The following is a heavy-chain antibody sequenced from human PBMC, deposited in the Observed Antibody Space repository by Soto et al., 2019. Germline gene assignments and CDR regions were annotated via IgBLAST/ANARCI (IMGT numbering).Heavy chain of an antibody. V-gene: IGHV4-59*08. CDR1: GGSFSSYY. CDR2: IYYSGIT. CDR3: ARQSTKSGYYMGSLDP. D-gene: IGHD3-3*01. J-gene: IGHJ5*02. Sequence: SETLSLTCAVYGGSFSSYYWNWIRQPPGKGLEWIGYIYYSGITKYNPSLKSRVTISVDTSKNQFSLKLSSVTAADTAVYYCARQSTKSGYYMGSLDPWGQGTLVTVSS.